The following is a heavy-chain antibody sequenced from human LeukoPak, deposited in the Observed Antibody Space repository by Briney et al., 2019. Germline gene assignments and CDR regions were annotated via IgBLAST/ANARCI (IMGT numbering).Heavy chain of an antibody. CDR3: ARLNQGYYGPEDY. Sequence: PSETLSLTCTVSGYSISSGYYWGWIRQPPGKGLEWIGSIYHSGSTYYNPSLKSRVTISVDTSKNQFSLKLSSVTAADTAVYYCARLNQGYYGPEDYWGQGTLVTVSS. D-gene: IGHD3-10*01. CDR2: IYHSGST. CDR1: GYSISSGYY. V-gene: IGHV4-38-2*02. J-gene: IGHJ4*02.